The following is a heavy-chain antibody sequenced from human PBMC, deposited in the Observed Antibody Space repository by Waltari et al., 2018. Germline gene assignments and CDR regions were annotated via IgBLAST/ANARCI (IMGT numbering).Heavy chain of an antibody. D-gene: IGHD1-26*01. CDR2: MNPNSGNT. CDR3: ARGGSPNWYFDL. Sequence: YTFTSYDINWARQATGQGLEWMGWMNPNSGNTGYAQKFQGRVTITRNTSISTAYMELSSLRSEDTAVYYCARGGSPNWYFDLWGRGTLVTVSS. J-gene: IGHJ2*01. CDR1: YTFTSYD. V-gene: IGHV1-8*03.